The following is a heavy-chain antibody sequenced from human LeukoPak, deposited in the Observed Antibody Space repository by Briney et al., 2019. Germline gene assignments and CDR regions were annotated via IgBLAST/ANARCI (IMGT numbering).Heavy chain of an antibody. J-gene: IGHJ3*02. CDR3: ARATYDSSAVDAFDI. D-gene: IGHD3-22*01. CDR1: GFTFRDYF. Sequence: GGSLRLSCAASGFTFRDYFMSWIRQAPGKWLEGVAYTNTAGNTIYYADSMKGRFTISRDNAKNSLYLQMNTLRAEDTAVYYCARATYDSSAVDAFDIWGQGTMVTVSP. CDR2: TNTAGNTI. V-gene: IGHV3-11*01.